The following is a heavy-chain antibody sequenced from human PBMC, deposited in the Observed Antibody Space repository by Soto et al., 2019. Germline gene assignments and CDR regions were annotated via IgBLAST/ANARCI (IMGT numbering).Heavy chain of an antibody. J-gene: IGHJ3*02. V-gene: IGHV3-23*01. CDR3: AKYRITMIVVVITDAFDI. CDR2: ISGSGGST. CDR1: GFTFSSYA. Sequence: EVQLLESGGGLVQPVGSLRLSCAASGFTFSSYAMSWVRQAPGKGLEWVSAISGSGGSTYYADSVKGRFTISRDNSKNTLYLQMNSLRAEDTAVYYCAKYRITMIVVVITDAFDIWGQGTMVTVSS. D-gene: IGHD3-22*01.